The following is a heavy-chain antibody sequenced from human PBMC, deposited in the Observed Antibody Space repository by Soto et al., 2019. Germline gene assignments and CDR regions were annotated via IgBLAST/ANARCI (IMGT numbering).Heavy chain of an antibody. CDR3: AREVGGYDILTGYYTYYGMDV. CDR2: IYYSGST. Sequence: PSETLSLTCTVSGGSISSGDYYWSWIRQPPGKGLEWIGYIYYSGSTYYNPSLKSRVTISVDTSKNQFSLKLSSVTAADTAVYYCAREVGGYDILTGYYTYYGMDVWGQGTTVTVSS. CDR1: GGSISSGDYY. V-gene: IGHV4-30-4*01. D-gene: IGHD3-9*01. J-gene: IGHJ6*02.